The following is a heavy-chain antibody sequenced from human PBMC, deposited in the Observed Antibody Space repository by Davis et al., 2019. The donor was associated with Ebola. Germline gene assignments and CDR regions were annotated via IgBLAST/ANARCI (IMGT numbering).Heavy chain of an antibody. J-gene: IGHJ4*02. Sequence: GESLKISCAASGFTFSSYWMSWVRQAPGKGLEWVANIKQDGSEKYYVDSVKGRFTISRDNAKNSLYLQMNSLRAEDTAVYYCTGSGGPIDYWGQETLVTVSS. CDR1: GFTFSSYW. D-gene: IGHD3-10*01. V-gene: IGHV3-7*01. CDR2: IKQDGSEK. CDR3: TGSGGPIDY.